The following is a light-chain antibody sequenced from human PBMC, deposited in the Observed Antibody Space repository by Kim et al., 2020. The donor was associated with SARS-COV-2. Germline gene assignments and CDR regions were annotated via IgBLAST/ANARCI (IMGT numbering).Light chain of an antibody. CDR2: RNN. Sequence: QAVVTQPPSASGTPGQRVTISCSGSSTSIGSNYVYWYQRLPGTAPKLLIYRNNERPSGVPDRFSGSKSGTSASLAISGLRSEDEGDYYCAAWDDSLSCRVFGGCTQLTVL. CDR3: AAWDDSLSCRV. V-gene: IGLV1-47*01. CDR1: STSIGSNY. J-gene: IGLJ7*01.